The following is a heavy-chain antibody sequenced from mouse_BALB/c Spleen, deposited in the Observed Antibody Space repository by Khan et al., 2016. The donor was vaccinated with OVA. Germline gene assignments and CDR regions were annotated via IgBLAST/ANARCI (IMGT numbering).Heavy chain of an antibody. CDR2: IYPGGGYT. V-gene: IGHV1-63*02. CDR3: ARWATWYFDV. D-gene: IGHD3-1*01. J-gene: IGHJ1*01. Sequence: VKLMESGAELVRPGTSVKISCKASGYTFTNFWLGWVKQRPGHGLEWIGDIYPGGGYTNYNEKFKGKATLTTGTSSSTVYMQLSGLTSEGSAGYFCARWATWYFDVWGAGTTVTVSS. CDR1: GYTFTNFW.